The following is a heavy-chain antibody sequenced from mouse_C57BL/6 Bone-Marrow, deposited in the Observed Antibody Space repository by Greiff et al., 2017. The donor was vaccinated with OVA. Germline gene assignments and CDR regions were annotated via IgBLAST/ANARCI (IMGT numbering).Heavy chain of an antibody. CDR3: ARRSPNWGFDY. Sequence: VKLLESGPELVKPGASVKISCKASGYAFSSSWMNWVKQRPGKGLEWIGRIYPGDGDTNYNGKFKGKATLTADKSSSTAYMQLSSLTSEDSAVYFCARRSPNWGFDYWGQGTTLTVSS. D-gene: IGHD4-1*01. V-gene: IGHV1-82*01. CDR1: GYAFSSSW. J-gene: IGHJ2*01. CDR2: IYPGDGDT.